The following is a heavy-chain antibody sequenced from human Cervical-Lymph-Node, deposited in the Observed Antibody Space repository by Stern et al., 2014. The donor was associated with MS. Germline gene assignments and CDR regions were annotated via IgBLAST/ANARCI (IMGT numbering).Heavy chain of an antibody. CDR2: MNPNSGKT. J-gene: IGHJ4*02. CDR3: ARAVGAATGFDF. D-gene: IGHD1-26*01. Sequence: VQLLQSGAEVKKPGASVKVSCKASGYTFSNYDINWVRQATGQRLEWMGWMNPNSGKTGYAQKFQGRVTMTRNTSIRTAYMELSSLRSDDTAIYYCARAVGAATGFDFWGQGTLVTVSS. CDR1: GYTFSNYD. V-gene: IGHV1-8*01.